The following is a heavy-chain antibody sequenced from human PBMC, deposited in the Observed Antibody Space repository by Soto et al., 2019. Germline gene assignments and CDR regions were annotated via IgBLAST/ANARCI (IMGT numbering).Heavy chain of an antibody. CDR3: ARDSGLNLVTAIGVSAYYGMDV. V-gene: IGHV3-7*03. CDR1: GFTFSSYW. J-gene: IGHJ6*02. CDR2: IKQDGSEK. Sequence: GSLRLSCAASGFTFSSYWMSWVRQAPGKGLEWVANIKQDGSEKYYVDSVKGRFTISRDNAKNSLYLQMNSLRAEDTAVYYCARDSGLNLVTAIGVSAYYGMDVWGQGTTVTVSS. D-gene: IGHD2-21*02.